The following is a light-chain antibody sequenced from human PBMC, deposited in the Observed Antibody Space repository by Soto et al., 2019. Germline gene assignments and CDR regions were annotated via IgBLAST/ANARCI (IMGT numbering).Light chain of an antibody. Sequence: DVQMTQSPSSLSASVGDRVTITCRASQDINSYLAWYQQKPGNAPKSMIYAASSLQTGVPSRFSGSESGTDFTLTISNLQPEYSATYYCQQNNIYPLTFGGENKVEIK. CDR3: QQNNIYPLT. J-gene: IGKJ4*01. CDR1: QDINSY. V-gene: IGKV1D-16*01. CDR2: AAS.